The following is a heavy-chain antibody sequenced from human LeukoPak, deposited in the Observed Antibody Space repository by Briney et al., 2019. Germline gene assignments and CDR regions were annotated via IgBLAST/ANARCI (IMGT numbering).Heavy chain of an antibody. CDR3: AKDEGRYCSSTSCSALDY. CDR1: GFTFSDYY. V-gene: IGHV3-11*01. J-gene: IGHJ4*02. CDR2: ISSSGSTI. Sequence: GGSLRLSCAASGFTFSDYYMSWIRQAPGKGLEWVSYISSSGSTIYYADSVKGRFTISRDNAKNSLYLQMNSLRAEDMALYYCAKDEGRYCSSTSCSALDYWGQGTLVTVSS. D-gene: IGHD2-2*01.